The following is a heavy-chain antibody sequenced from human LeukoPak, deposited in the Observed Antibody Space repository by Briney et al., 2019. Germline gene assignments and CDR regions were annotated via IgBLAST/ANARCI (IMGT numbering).Heavy chain of an antibody. V-gene: IGHV4-4*07. D-gene: IGHD3-10*01. CDR1: GGSISSYY. CDR2: ISSTGDT. J-gene: IGHJ5*02. Sequence: HSETLSLTCTVSGGSISSYYWSWIRQPAGQGLEWIGRISSTGDTNYNPSLKSRVTMSGDTSKNQFSRELSAVTAADPAVYYCARGVSGSYRWFDPWGQGTLVTVSS. CDR3: ARGVSGSYRWFDP.